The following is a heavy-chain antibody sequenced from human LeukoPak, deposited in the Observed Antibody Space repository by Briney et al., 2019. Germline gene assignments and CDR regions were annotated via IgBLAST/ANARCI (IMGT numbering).Heavy chain of an antibody. CDR2: ISACNGNT. D-gene: IGHD3-22*01. V-gene: IGHV1-18*01. Sequence: ASVKVSCKASGYTFTSYGISWVRQAPGQGLEWMGWISACNGNTHYAQKLQGRVTMTTDTSTNTAYMELRSLRSDDTAVYYCARDIGLGDSTGWGQGTLVTVSS. CDR3: ARDIGLGDSTG. CDR1: GYTFTSYG. J-gene: IGHJ4*02.